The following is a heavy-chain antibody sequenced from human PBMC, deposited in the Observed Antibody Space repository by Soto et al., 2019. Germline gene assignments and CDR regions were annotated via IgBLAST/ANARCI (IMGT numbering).Heavy chain of an antibody. CDR1: GSTFSSYA. V-gene: IGHV3-23*01. CDR2: ISGSGGST. J-gene: IGHJ6*02. Sequence: GGSLRLSCAASGSTFSSYAVSWVRQAPGKGLEWVSAISGSGGSTYYADSVKGRFTISRDNSKNTLYLQMNSLRAEDTAVYYCAKGATYYYYGMDVWGQGTTVTVSS. CDR3: AKGATYYYYGMDV.